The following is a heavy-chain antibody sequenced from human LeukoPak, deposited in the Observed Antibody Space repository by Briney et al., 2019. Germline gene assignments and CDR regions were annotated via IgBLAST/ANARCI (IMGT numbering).Heavy chain of an antibody. CDR1: GDSVSNKNTA. CDR2: TYYRSKWHN. CDR3: ARQVVGGSYRDPYYFDY. D-gene: IGHD3-16*02. J-gene: IGHJ4*02. V-gene: IGHV6-1*01. Sequence: SQTLSLTCAISGDSVSNKNTAWNWIRQSPSRGLEWLGRTYYRSKWHNTYAASVKSRITINPDTSKNQFSLQLSSVTAADTAVYYCARQVVGGSYRDPYYFDYWGQGTLVTVSS.